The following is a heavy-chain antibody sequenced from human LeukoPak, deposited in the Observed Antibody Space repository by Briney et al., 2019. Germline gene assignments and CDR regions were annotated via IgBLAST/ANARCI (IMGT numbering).Heavy chain of an antibody. CDR3: AKDHGRQQLVQNFDY. CDR1: GFTFSSYA. CDR2: ISGSGGST. J-gene: IGHJ4*02. V-gene: IGHV3-23*01. D-gene: IGHD6-13*01. Sequence: GGSLRPSCAASGFTFSSYAMSWVRQAPGKGLEWVSAISGSGGSTYYAGSVKGRFTISRDNSKNTLYLQMNSLKAEDTAVYYCAKDHGRQQLVQNFDYWGQGTLVTVSS.